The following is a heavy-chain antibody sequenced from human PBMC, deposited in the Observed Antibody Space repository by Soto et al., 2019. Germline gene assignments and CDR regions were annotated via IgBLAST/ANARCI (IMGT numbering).Heavy chain of an antibody. CDR2: IYYSGST. CDR3: ARVLARHYDFSYYYDY. D-gene: IGHD3-3*01. J-gene: IGHJ4*02. Sequence: SDTLSLTCTVSGGSISSYYWSWIRQPPGKGLEWIGYIYYSGSTNYNPSLKSRVTISVDTSKNQFSLKLSSVTAADTAVYYCARVLARHYDFSYYYDYWGQGTLVTVSS. CDR1: GGSISSYY. V-gene: IGHV4-59*01.